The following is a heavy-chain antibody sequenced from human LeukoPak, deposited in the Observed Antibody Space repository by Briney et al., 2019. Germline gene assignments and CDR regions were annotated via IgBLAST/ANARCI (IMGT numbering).Heavy chain of an antibody. CDR2: IRYDGSNK. V-gene: IGHV3-30*02. D-gene: IGHD3-22*01. CDR1: GFTFSSYG. Sequence: GGSLRLSCAASGFTFSSYGRHWVRQAPGKGLEWVAFIRYDGSNKYYADSVKGRFTISRDNSKNTLYLQMNSLRAEDTAVYYRANGEVYYYDSSGYYSGNYWGQGTLVTVSS. J-gene: IGHJ4*02. CDR3: ANGEVYYYDSSGYYSGNY.